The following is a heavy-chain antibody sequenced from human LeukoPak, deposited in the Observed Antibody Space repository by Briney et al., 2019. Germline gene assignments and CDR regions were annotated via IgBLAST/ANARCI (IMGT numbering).Heavy chain of an antibody. J-gene: IGHJ4*02. CDR2: ISSTSTT. D-gene: IGHD3-10*01. CDR3: ASAGDY. Sequence: GALRLSCAVSGFTFGSYTMNWVRQAPGKGLEWVSHISSTSTTYYADSVKGRFTTSRDNAKNLLYLQMNSLRDEDTAVYYRASAGDYWGQGTLVTVSS. CDR1: GFTFGSYT. V-gene: IGHV3-48*02.